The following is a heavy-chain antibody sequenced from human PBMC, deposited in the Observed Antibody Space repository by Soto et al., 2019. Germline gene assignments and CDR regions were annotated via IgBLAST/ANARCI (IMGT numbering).Heavy chain of an antibody. D-gene: IGHD6-19*01. J-gene: IGHJ4*02. Sequence: EMQLVESGGGLVQPGGSLRLSCAASGFTFSNYYMHWVRQAPGKGPVWVSRISSDGTTTTYADSVKGRFTISRDNAKNXLYLQVDSLRADDTAVYSCARVPFCDSSGWYSYFDLWGQGALVTVSS. CDR2: ISSDGTTT. CDR3: ARVPFCDSSGWYSYFDL. V-gene: IGHV3-74*03. CDR1: GFTFSNYY.